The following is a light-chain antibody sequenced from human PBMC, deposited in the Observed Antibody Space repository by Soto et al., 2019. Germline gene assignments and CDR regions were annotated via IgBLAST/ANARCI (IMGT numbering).Light chain of an antibody. CDR2: EVS. CDR3: SSYTTSSSPLYV. CDR1: SSDTAGYNY. V-gene: IGLV2-14*01. Sequence: QSVLTQPASVSGSPGQSITISCTGTSSDTAGYNYVSWYQQHPGKAPKLMIYEVSNRPSGVSNRFSDSQSGNTASLTISGLQAEVEANYFCSSYTTSSSPLYVFGTGTKVTGL. J-gene: IGLJ1*01.